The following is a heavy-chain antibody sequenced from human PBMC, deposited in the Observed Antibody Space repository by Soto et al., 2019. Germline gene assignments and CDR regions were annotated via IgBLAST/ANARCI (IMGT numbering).Heavy chain of an antibody. D-gene: IGHD1-26*01. V-gene: IGHV4-31*03. CDR1: GGSINSGGYY. J-gene: IGHJ6*02. CDR2: IYYTGST. CDR3: ARVFETVSFYYGMDV. Sequence: QVQLQESGPGLVKPSQTLSLICTVSGGSINSGGYYWSWIRQLPGKGLEWIGYIYYTGSTYYNPSLNSRIPISVDTSANQCSLKLSSVTAADTAIYICARVFETVSFYYGMDVWGQGTAVAVSS.